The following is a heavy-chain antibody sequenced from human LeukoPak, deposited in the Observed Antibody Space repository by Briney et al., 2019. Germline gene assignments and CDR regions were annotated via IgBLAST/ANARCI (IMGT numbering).Heavy chain of an antibody. CDR2: IYSGGST. J-gene: IGHJ5*02. D-gene: IGHD2-15*01. Sequence: GGSLRLSCAASGITVSSNYMSWVRQAPGKGLEWVSVIYSGGSTYYADSVKGRFTISRDNSKNTLYLQMKSLRAEDTAVYYGARVIGATWFDPWGQGTLVTVSS. CDR3: ARVIGATWFDP. CDR1: GITVSSNY. V-gene: IGHV3-66*01.